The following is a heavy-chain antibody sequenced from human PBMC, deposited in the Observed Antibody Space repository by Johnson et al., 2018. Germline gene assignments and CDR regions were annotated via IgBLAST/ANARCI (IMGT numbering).Heavy chain of an antibody. J-gene: IGHJ1*01. CDR3: ARDRGDCSGGSCWGYFLH. Sequence: QVQLVQSGGGVVQPGRSLRLSCAASGFTFSSHGMHWVRQAPGKGLEWVAVIWSDGSKKYYAAAVTGRFTVSRDNSKNTLYLQRDSLTDEDTAIDYCARDRGDCSGGSCWGYFLHWGQGTLVTVSS. CDR1: GFTFSSHG. V-gene: IGHV3-33*01. D-gene: IGHD2-15*01. CDR2: IWSDGSKK.